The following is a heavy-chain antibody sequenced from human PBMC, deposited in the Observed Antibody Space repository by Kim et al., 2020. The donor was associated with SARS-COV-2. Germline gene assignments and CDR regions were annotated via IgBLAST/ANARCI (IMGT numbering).Heavy chain of an antibody. CDR2: INQDGSDR. V-gene: IGHV3-7*03. Sequence: GGSLRLSCAASGFTFSDYWMTWVRQASGKGLDWVANINQDGSDRKYGDSVKGRFTISRDNAKNSLFLQMDSLAAEDTALYYCARVLRLGKSSLYRAFDMWGQGTMVTVSS. D-gene: IGHD3-16*02. CDR1: GFTFSDYW. J-gene: IGHJ3*02. CDR3: ARVLRLGKSSLYRAFDM.